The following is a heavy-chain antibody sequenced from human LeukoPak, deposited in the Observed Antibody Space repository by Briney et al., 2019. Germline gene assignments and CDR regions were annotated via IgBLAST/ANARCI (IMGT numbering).Heavy chain of an antibody. J-gene: IGHJ4*02. D-gene: IGHD5-18*01. Sequence: GGSLRLSCSASGFTLRTYSMHWVRQAPGKGLQYVSSISIDGTGTYYADSVKGRFTISRDNSKNTLYLQMNSLRAEDTAVYYCARDSSYGYDYWGQGTLVTVSS. V-gene: IGHV3-64*04. CDR1: GFTLRTYS. CDR2: ISIDGTGT. CDR3: ARDSSYGYDY.